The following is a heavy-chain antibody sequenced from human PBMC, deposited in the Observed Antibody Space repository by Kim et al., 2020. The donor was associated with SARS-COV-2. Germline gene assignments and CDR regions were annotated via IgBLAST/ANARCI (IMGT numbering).Heavy chain of an antibody. Sequence: SETLSLTCTVSGGSISSGGYYWSWIRQHPGKGLEWIGYIYYSGSTYYNPSLKSRVTISVDTSKNQFSLKLSSVTAADTAVYYCARVSRISPLDYWGQGTLVTVSS. CDR3: ARVSRISPLDY. J-gene: IGHJ4*02. CDR1: GGSISSGGYY. CDR2: IYYSGST. V-gene: IGHV4-31*03. D-gene: IGHD2-15*01.